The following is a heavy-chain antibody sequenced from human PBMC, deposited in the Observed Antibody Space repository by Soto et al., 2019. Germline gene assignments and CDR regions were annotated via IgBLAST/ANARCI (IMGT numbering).Heavy chain of an antibody. D-gene: IGHD1-1*01. CDR2: INSSGSST. V-gene: IGHV3-74*01. CDR3: AKRHYSPDDT. J-gene: IGHJ5*02. Sequence: GGSLRLSCAASGLTFSSYWMHWVRQAPGKGLVWVSPINSSGSSTSYADSVKGRFTISRDNAKNTLYLQMNSLRAEDTAVYYCAKRHYSPDDTWGQGTLVTVSS. CDR1: GLTFSSYW.